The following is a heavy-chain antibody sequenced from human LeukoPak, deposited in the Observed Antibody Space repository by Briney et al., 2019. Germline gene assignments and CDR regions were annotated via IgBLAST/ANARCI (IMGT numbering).Heavy chain of an antibody. CDR2: ISGSGTGT. J-gene: IGHJ6*02. CDR3: AKGRVGMDV. Sequence: GGSLRLSCTASGFTFSSFAMTWVRQAPGKGLEWVSDISGSGTGTYHANSVKGRFTISRENSKNTLYLQMNSLRAEDTAVYYCAKGRVGMDVWGQGTTVTVSS. CDR1: GFTFSSFA. V-gene: IGHV3-23*01.